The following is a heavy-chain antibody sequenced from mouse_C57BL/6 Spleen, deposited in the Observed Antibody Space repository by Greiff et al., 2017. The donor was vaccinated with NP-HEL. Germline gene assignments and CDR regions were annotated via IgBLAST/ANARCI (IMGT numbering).Heavy chain of an antibody. D-gene: IGHD3-1*01. CDR3: ARSGPQAWFAY. J-gene: IGHJ3*01. CDR2: IYPGDGDT. V-gene: IGHV1-80*01. CDR1: GYAFSSYW. Sequence: QVHVKQSGAELVKPGASVKISCKASGYAFSSYWMNWVKQRPGKGLEWIGQIYPGDGDTNYNGKFKGKATLTADKSSSTAYMQLSSLTSEDSAVYFCARSGPQAWFAYWGQGTLVTVSA.